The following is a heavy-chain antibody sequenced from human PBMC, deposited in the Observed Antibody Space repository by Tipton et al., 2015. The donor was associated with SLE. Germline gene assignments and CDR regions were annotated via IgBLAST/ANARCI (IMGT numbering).Heavy chain of an antibody. CDR3: ARVPRYYDSTGYFFDY. CDR1: GGSFSGYY. Sequence: TLSLICAVYGGSFSGYYWSWIRQPPGKGLEWIGEINHSGSTNYNPSLKSRVTISVDTSKNQFSLKLSSVTAADTAVYYCARVPRYYDSTGYFFDYWGQGTLVTVSS. V-gene: IGHV4-34*01. CDR2: INHSGST. J-gene: IGHJ4*02. D-gene: IGHD3-22*01.